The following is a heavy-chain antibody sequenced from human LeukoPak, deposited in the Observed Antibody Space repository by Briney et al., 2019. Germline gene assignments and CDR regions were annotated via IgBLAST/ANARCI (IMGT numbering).Heavy chain of an antibody. D-gene: IGHD4-17*01. V-gene: IGHV3-43D*03. CDR1: GFTFDDYA. CDR3: AKDRQYGDYGGGDFFDS. Sequence: GGSLRLSCAASGFTFDDYAMHWVRQAPGKGLQWISSINWVGDTSSYADSVKGQFTVSRDNTKGSLYLQMHSLRSEDTALYYCAKDRQYGDYGGGDFFDSWGQGTLVTVSS. CDR2: INWVGDTS. J-gene: IGHJ4*02.